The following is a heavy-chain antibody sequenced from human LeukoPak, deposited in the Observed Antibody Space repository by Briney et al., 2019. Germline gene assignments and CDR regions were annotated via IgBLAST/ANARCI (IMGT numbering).Heavy chain of an antibody. J-gene: IGHJ4*02. CDR3: ARDARLEWLLGYFDY. D-gene: IGHD3-3*01. Sequence: PGGSLRLSCAASGFTFGDYGMSWVRQAPGKGLEWVANIKQDGSEKYYVDSVKGRFTISRDNAKNSLYLQMNSLRAEDTAVYYCARDARLEWLLGYFDYWGQGTLVTVSS. CDR2: IKQDGSEK. CDR1: GFTFGDYG. V-gene: IGHV3-7*01.